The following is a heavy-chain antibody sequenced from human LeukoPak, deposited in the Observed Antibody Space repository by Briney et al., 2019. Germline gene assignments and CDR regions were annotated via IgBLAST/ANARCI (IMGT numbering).Heavy chain of an antibody. CDR3: AKALGSGWYKDAFDI. D-gene: IGHD6-19*01. CDR1: GFTFSSYG. V-gene: IGHV3-30*18. J-gene: IGHJ3*02. Sequence: GGSLRLSCAASGFTFSSYGMHWVRQAPGKGLEWVAVISYDGSNKYYADSVKGRFTISRDNSKNTLYLQMNSLRAEDTAVYYCAKALGSGWYKDAFDIWGQGTMVTVSS. CDR2: ISYDGSNK.